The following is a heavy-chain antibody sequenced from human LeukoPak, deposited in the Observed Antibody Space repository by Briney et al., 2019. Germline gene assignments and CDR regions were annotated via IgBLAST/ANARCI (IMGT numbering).Heavy chain of an antibody. CDR1: GFPLIIFV. V-gene: IGHV3-30*03. CDR2: ILYGVSIK. CDR3: ARDPSIGANIAASGMVIYYYYYMVV. D-gene: IGHD6-13*01. J-gene: IGHJ6*03. Sequence: PGGSLRHSPAHSGFPLIIFVMYCVPEAPDKGVLWGAVILYGVSIKYYADSVKGRFTISRDNAKNTLYLQMNSLRAEDTAVYYCARDPSIGANIAASGMVIYYYYYMVVWGKGTTVTVSS.